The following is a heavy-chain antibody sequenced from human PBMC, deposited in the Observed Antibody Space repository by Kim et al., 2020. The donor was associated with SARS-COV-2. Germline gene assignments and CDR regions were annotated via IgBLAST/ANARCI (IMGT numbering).Heavy chain of an antibody. CDR1: GYTFTSYA. CDR3: ARDSTPYGYYDFWSAQWVVGPTNWFDP. Sequence: ASVKFSCKASGYTFTSYAMLWVRQAPGQRLEWMGWINAGNGNTKYSQKFQGRVTITRDTSASTAYMELSSLRSEDTAVYYCARDSTPYGYYDFWSAQWVVGPTNWFDPWGQGTLVTVSS. D-gene: IGHD3-3*01. CDR2: INAGNGNT. V-gene: IGHV1-3*01. J-gene: IGHJ5*02.